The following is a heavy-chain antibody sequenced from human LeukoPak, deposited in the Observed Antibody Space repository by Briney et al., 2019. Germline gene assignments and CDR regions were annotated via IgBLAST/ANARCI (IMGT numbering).Heavy chain of an antibody. CDR2: ISGDNGDT. D-gene: IGHD2/OR15-2a*01. V-gene: IGHV1-18*01. J-gene: IGHJ4*02. CDR1: GYTFTSYG. CDR3: ARDSRGPLVSFDY. Sequence: ASVKVSCKASGYTFTSYGISWVRQAPGQGLEWMGWISGDNGDTNYAQKLQGRVTMTTDTSTSTAYMELRSLRSDDTAVYYCARDSRGPLVSFDYWGQGTLVTVSS.